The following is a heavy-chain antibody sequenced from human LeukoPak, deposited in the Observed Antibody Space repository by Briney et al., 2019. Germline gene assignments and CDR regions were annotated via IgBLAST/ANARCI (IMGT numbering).Heavy chain of an antibody. CDR2: IWYDESKK. V-gene: IGHV3-33*01. Sequence: GGSQRLSCAASGYTFTSYGMHWVRQAPVKGLEWVSVIWYDESKKYYGESVKGRFTISRDTSKNTLYLQMNSLRVEDTAVYFCARDGGAGLDYWGQGTLVTVSS. D-gene: IGHD2-15*01. CDR1: GYTFTSYG. J-gene: IGHJ4*02. CDR3: ARDGGAGLDY.